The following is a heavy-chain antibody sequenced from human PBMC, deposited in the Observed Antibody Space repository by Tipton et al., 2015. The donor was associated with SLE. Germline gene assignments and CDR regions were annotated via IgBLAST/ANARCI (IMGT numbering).Heavy chain of an antibody. CDR3: ARIRPGHGDPFDF. CDR2: IDRSGRA. CDR1: GGSMSNNNFF. J-gene: IGHJ4*02. V-gene: IGHV4-31*01. D-gene: IGHD4-17*01. Sequence: TLSLTCTVSGGSMSNNNFFWSWLRQHPGKGLEWIGFIDRSGRAYYNPPLKSPVTISVDTSKNQFSLRLRSVTAADTAVYYCARIRPGHGDPFDFWGQGTLVTVSS.